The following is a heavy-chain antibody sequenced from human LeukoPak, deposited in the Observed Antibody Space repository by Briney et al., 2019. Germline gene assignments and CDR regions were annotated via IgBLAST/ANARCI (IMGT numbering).Heavy chain of an antibody. CDR3: ARDLPWFDP. J-gene: IGHJ5*02. CDR1: GGSISSYY. V-gene: IGHV4-59*01. Sequence: SETLSLTCTVSGGSISSYYWSWIRQPPGKGLEWIGYIYYSGSTIYNPSLKSRVTISVDTSKNQFCLKLSSVTAADTAVYYCARDLPWFDPWGQGTLVTVSS. CDR2: IYYSGST.